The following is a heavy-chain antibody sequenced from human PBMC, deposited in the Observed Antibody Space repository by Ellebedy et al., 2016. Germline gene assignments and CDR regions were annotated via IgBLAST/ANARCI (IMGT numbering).Heavy chain of an antibody. CDR2: ISAYHSNT. CDR3: ARDQRVGAIPFDY. CDR1: GYTVTSYG. Sequence: ASVKVSCKASGYTVTSYGINWVRQAPGQGLEWMGWISAYHSNTNYAQKFQGRVTMTLDTATGTAYMELRSLRPDDTAVYYCARDQRVGAIPFDYWGQGTLVTVSS. J-gene: IGHJ4*02. D-gene: IGHD1-26*01. V-gene: IGHV1-18*01.